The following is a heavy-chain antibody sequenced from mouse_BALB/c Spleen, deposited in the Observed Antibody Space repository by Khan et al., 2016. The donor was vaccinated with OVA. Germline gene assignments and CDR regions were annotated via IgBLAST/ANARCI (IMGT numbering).Heavy chain of an antibody. CDR2: IWAGGST. V-gene: IGHV2-9*02. CDR3: ARSKYLARY. J-gene: IGHJ2*01. D-gene: IGHD3-3*01. Sequence: QVQLKDSGPGLVAPSQSLSITCTVYGYSLTRYGVHWVRQPPGKGLEWLGLIWAGGSTNYNWALLSRLSISIDNSKSLVFLIMNSLKTDDTAVYYCARSKYLARYWGQGTTLTVSS. CDR1: GYSLTRYG.